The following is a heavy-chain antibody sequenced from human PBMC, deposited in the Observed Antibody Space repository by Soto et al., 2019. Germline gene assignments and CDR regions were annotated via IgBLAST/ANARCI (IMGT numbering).Heavy chain of an antibody. D-gene: IGHD6-13*01. J-gene: IGHJ4*02. CDR1: GYTFTNYY. CDR2: INPSGGNT. Sequence: QVQLVQSGAEVKKPGASVKVSCKASGYTFTNYYMHWVRQAPGQGLEWMGIINPSGGNTNYAQKFQGRVTMTRDTSTSTVYMELSSLRSEYTAVYYFARVGSSWYGDYWGQGTLVIVSA. V-gene: IGHV1-46*03. CDR3: ARVGSSWYGDY.